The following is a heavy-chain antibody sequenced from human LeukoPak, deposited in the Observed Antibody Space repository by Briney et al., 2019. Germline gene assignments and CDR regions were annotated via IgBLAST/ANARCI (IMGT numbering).Heavy chain of an antibody. J-gene: IGHJ4*02. CDR2: LYYSGST. CDR3: ARHTRSSYGRNYFDF. Sequence: SSETLSLTCIVSGGSISNSNNYWGWIRQPPGRGLEWIGSLYYSGSTYYNSSLKSRVTISIDTSKNQFSLKLSSVTAADTAVYFCARHTRSSYGRNYFDFWGQGTLVTVSS. CDR1: GGSISNSNNY. D-gene: IGHD5-18*01. V-gene: IGHV4-39*01.